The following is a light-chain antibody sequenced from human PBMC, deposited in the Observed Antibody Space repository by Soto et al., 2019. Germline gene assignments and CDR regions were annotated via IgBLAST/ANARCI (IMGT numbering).Light chain of an antibody. J-gene: IGLJ1*01. CDR2: EVS. V-gene: IGLV2-14*01. CDR3: SSYTSSSTLV. CDR1: SSDVGGYNY. Sequence: QTVLTQPASLSGSHGQSVTISCTGTSSDVGGYNYVSWYQQHPGKAPKLMIYEVSNRPSGVSNRFSGSKSGNTASLTISGLQAEDEADYYCSSYTSSSTLVFGTGTKVTVL.